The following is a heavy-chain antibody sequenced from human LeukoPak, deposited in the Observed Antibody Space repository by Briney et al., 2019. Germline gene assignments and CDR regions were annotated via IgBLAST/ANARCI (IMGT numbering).Heavy chain of an antibody. CDR3: LRDAQRPRLTPDY. D-gene: IGHD6-25*01. CDR2: ISTYNGDI. CDR1: GYTFNTYG. Sequence: APVKVSCKASGYTFNTYGISWVRQAPGQGLEWMGWISTYNGDIKYVQNLQGRVTMTTDTSTSTAYMELMSLRSDDTAVYYCLRDAQRPRLTPDYWGQGTLVTVSS. V-gene: IGHV1-18*01. J-gene: IGHJ4*02.